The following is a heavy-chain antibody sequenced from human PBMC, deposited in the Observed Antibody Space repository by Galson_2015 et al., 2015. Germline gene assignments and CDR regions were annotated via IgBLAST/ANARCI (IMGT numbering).Heavy chain of an antibody. CDR1: GFAFNGYG. CDR3: AKDRLPGFSDLPPPVPSYYGMDA. V-gene: IGHV3-30*18. D-gene: IGHD5-18*01. J-gene: IGHJ6*02. Sequence: SLRLSCASSGFAFNGYGLHWVRQAPGKGLEWVAITSFDGRNDYYADSVKGRFTISRDNSKNTLTLEMTRLRAEDTATYFCAKDRLPGFSDLPPPVPSYYGMDAWGQGTTVTVSS. CDR2: TSFDGRND.